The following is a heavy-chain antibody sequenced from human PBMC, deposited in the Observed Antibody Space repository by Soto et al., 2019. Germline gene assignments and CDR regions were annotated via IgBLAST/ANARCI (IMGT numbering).Heavy chain of an antibody. CDR3: ARGDSSTWYPLPVDY. CDR2: IYYSGNT. Sequence: PSETLSLTCTVSGGSVSSGSHYWSWIRQPPGKRLEWIGYIYYSGNTNYNPSLKSRVTISVDTSKNQFSLKLNSVTAADTAVYYCARGDSSTWYPLPVDYWGQGTLVTVSS. V-gene: IGHV4-61*01. J-gene: IGHJ4*02. D-gene: IGHD6-13*01. CDR1: GGSVSSGSHY.